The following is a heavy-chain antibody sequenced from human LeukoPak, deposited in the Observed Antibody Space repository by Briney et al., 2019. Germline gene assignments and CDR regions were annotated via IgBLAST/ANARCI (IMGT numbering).Heavy chain of an antibody. V-gene: IGHV3-33*01. J-gene: IGHJ4*02. CDR1: GFTFSSYG. CDR2: IWYDGSNK. CDR3: TRRLMTTVNDY. D-gene: IGHD4-17*01. Sequence: PGGSLRLSCAASGFTFSSYGMHWVRQAPGKGLEWVAVIWYDGSNKYYADSVKGRFTISRDNSKNTLYLQMNSLKTEDTAIYYCTRRLMTTVNDYWGQGTLVTVSS.